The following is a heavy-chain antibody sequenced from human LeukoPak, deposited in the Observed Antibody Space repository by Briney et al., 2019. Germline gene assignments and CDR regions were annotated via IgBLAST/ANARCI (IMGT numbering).Heavy chain of an antibody. CDR3: ARVAAEVVGLPGAIGFGWLRRDYYYMDV. Sequence: GASVKVSCKASGYTFTSYYMHWVRQAPGEGLEWMGIINPSGGSATCAQKFQGRVTTTRDMSTSTVYMDLSSLRSEDTAVYYCARVAAEVVGLPGAIGFGWLRRDYYYMDVWGKGTTVTVSS. CDR1: GYTFTSYY. CDR2: INPSGGSA. J-gene: IGHJ6*03. V-gene: IGHV1-46*01. D-gene: IGHD2-2*02.